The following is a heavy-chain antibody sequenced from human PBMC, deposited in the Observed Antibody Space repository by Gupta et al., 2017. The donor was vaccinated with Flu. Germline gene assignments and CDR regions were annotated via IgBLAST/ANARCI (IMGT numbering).Heavy chain of an antibody. V-gene: IGHV1-2*06. CDR2: INPYNGET. Sequence: QVQLVQSGAAVKKPGASVTVSCKASGYTLTDYHIHWVRQAPGQGLEWLGRINPYNGETHYAQKFQGRVTMTTDTSVNTVYMELSSLRSDDTAVYYCARDDCGRLGCPWDYWGQGTLVTVSS. CDR1: GYTLTDYH. CDR3: ARDDCGRLGCPWDY. J-gene: IGHJ4*02. D-gene: IGHD2-21*01.